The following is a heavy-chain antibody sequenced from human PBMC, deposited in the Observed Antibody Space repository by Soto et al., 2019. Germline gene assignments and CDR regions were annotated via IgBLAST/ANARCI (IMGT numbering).Heavy chain of an antibody. D-gene: IGHD6-19*01. CDR1: GGSISSYY. CDR2: IYYSGST. CDR3: ARGPWYSSGHLYYFDY. J-gene: IGHJ4*02. V-gene: IGHV4-59*01. Sequence: PSETLSLTCTVSGGSISSYYWSWIRQPPGKGLEWIGYIYYSGSTNYNPSLKSRVTISVDTSKNQFSLKLRYVTAADTAVYYCARGPWYSSGHLYYFDYWGQGNMVTVYS.